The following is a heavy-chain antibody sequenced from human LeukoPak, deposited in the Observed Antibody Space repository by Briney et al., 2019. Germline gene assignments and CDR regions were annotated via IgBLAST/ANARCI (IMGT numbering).Heavy chain of an antibody. J-gene: IGHJ3*02. D-gene: IGHD3-10*01. Sequence: SETLSLTCAVSGYSVSSGYYWGWIRQPPGKGLEWIGSIYHSGSTYYNPSLKSRVTISVDTSKNQFSLKLSSVTAADTAVYYCAGGVPPDDAFDIWGQGTMVTVSS. CDR1: GYSVSSGYY. CDR3: AGGVPPDDAFDI. CDR2: IYHSGST. V-gene: IGHV4-38-2*01.